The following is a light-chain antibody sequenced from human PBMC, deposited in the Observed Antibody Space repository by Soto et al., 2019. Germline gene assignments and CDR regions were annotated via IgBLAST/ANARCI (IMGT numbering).Light chain of an antibody. CDR3: QQYDNWPLT. V-gene: IGKV3-15*01. Sequence: EIVMTQSPSTLPVSPGDRATLSCRASQSVSSNLAWYQQKPGQAPRLLIYGASTRATGIPSRFSGSGSGTEFTLTISSLQSEDFAVYYCQQYDNWPLTFGGGTKVELK. J-gene: IGKJ4*01. CDR2: GAS. CDR1: QSVSSN.